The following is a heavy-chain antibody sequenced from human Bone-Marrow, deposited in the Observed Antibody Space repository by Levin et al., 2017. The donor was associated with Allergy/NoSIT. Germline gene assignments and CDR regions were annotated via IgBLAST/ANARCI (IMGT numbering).Heavy chain of an antibody. CDR2: ISSDGRST. CDR1: GFTLSNYW. J-gene: IGHJ5*02. V-gene: IGHV3-74*01. Sequence: PGGSLRLSCAVSGFTLSNYWMHWVRQGPGKGLVWVSRISSDGRSTDYADSVKGRFTISRDNAKNTVWLQMNSLSAEDTALYYCARDHGYTYGHINWFDPWGQGTLVTVSS. CDR3: ARDHGYTYGHINWFDP. D-gene: IGHD5-18*01.